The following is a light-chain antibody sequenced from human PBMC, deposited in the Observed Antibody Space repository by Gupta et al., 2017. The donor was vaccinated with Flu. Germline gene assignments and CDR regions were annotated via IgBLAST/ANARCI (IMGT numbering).Light chain of an antibody. CDR2: EVT. CDR1: SSDIGTYDY. Sequence: TISCTGTSSDIGTYDYVSWYQQHPGKAPKLMIYEVTDRPSGVSHRFSGSKSGYTASLTISGLQAEDEADYYCASYTRSSTSVVFGGGTKLNVL. J-gene: IGLJ2*01. V-gene: IGLV2-14*01. CDR3: ASYTRSSTSVV.